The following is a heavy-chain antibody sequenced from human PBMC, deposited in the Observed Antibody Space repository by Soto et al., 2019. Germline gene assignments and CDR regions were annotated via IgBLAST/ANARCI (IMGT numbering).Heavy chain of an antibody. Sequence: PSETLSLTCTVSGGSISSYYWSWIRQPPGKGLEWIGEIYHSGSTNYNPSLKSRVTISVDTSKNQFSLKLSSVTAADTAVYYCARGRGSGSYYDGYFDYWGQGTLVTVSS. V-gene: IGHV4-59*12. CDR1: GGSISSYY. D-gene: IGHD3-10*01. CDR2: IYHSGST. CDR3: ARGRGSGSYYDGYFDY. J-gene: IGHJ4*02.